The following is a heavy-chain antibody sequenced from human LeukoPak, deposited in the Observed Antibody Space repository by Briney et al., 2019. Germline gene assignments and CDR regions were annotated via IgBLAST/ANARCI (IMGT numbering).Heavy chain of an antibody. CDR3: ARAFDWLSRFDY. CDR2: INPSGGST. CDR1: GYTFITYY. D-gene: IGHD3-9*01. V-gene: IGHV1-46*01. Sequence: ASVKVSCKASGYTFITYYMHWVRQAPGLGLEWMGLINPSGGSTTYAQKFQGRVTVTRDTSTSTVYMELSSPRSDDTAIYYCARAFDWLSRFDYWGLGTLVTVSS. J-gene: IGHJ4*02.